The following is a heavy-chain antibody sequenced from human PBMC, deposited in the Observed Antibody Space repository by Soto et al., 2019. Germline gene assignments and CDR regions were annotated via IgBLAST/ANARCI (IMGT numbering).Heavy chain of an antibody. CDR1: GFTFSSYW. J-gene: IGHJ4*02. Sequence: EVQLVESGGGLVQPGGSLRLSCAASGFTFSSYWMSWVRQAPGKGLEWVANIKQDGSEKYYVDSVKGRFTISGDNAKNSLYLQMDSLRAEDTAVYYCARKWELLRWGRGEFDYWGQGTLVTVSS. CDR2: IKQDGSEK. V-gene: IGHV3-7*05. CDR3: ARKWELLRWGRGEFDY. D-gene: IGHD1-26*01.